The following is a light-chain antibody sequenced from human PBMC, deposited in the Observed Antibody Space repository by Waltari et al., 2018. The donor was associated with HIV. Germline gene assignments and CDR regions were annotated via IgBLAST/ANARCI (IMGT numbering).Light chain of an antibody. CDR2: WAS. J-gene: IGKJ1*01. CDR1: HSVSYNSNNKSY. CDR3: QQYYSTPRT. V-gene: IGKV4-1*01. Sequence: DIVLTQSPDSLAVSLGERATINCKSCHSVSYNSNNKSYLAWFQQKAGQPPKLLIFWASTRESGVPDRFSGSGSGTDFALTISGLQAEDVAVYYCQQYYSTPRTFGQGTKVEIK.